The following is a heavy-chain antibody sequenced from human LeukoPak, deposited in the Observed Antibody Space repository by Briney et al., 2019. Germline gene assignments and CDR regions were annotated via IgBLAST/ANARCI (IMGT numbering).Heavy chain of an antibody. CDR1: GGSISSSNW. CDR3: AGRRGYSYGRIDY. V-gene: IGHV4-4*02. D-gene: IGHD5-18*01. CDR2: TYHSGST. Sequence: PSGTLSLTCAVSGGSISSSNWWSWVRQPPGKGLEWIGETYHSGSTNYNPSLKSRVTISVDTSKNQFSLKLSSVTAADTAVYYCAGRRGYSYGRIDYWGQGTLVTVSS. J-gene: IGHJ4*02.